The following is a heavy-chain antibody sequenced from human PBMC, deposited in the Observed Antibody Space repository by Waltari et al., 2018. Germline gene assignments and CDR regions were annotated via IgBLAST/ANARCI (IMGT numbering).Heavy chain of an antibody. V-gene: IGHV3-21*01. CDR3: GRDVYGDYVGGGGGAFDI. CDR2: ISSRSYI. CDR1: GFTLSTSS. D-gene: IGHD4-17*01. J-gene: IGHJ3*02. Sequence: EVQLVESGGGLVKPGGSLGLSCAASGFTLSTSSLHWVRPAPGKGLEWVSSISSRSYIYYVDSVKGRFTISRDNAKNSLYLQMNSLRAEDTAVYYCGRDVYGDYVGGGGGAFDIWGQGTMVTVSS.